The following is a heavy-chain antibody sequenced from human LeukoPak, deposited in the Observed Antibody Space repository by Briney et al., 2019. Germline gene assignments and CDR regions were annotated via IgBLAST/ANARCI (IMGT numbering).Heavy chain of an antibody. D-gene: IGHD4-17*01. CDR3: ATAHDYGERTYYYYYMDV. CDR2: ISPLFGTA. J-gene: IGHJ6*03. CDR1: VGTFSSYA. V-gene: IGHV1-69*01. Sequence: TVKVPCKASVGTFSSYAISWVRHPPAPGLECRGDISPLFGTANYAQKFQSRVTTTADESTSTAYMELSSLRSEDTAVYYCATAHDYGERTYYYYYMDVWGKGTTVTVSS.